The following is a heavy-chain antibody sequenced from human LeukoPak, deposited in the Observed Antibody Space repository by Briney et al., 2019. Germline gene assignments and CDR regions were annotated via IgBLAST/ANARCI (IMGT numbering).Heavy chain of an antibody. J-gene: IGHJ3*01. CDR1: GFTFDIFE. CDR3: GRDPNGNYVGAFEF. Sequence: GGSLRLSCAASGFTFDIFEMSWVRQAPGKGLEWVSSVGGSGDVTSYADSVKGRFTMSRDNSKYTLYLQMDSLRAEDTAMYYCGRDPNGNYVGAFEFWGPGTLVTVSS. CDR2: VGGSGDVT. D-gene: IGHD4-17*01. V-gene: IGHV3-23*01.